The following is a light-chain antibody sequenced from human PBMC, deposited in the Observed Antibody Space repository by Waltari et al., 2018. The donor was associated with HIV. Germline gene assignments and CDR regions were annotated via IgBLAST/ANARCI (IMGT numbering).Light chain of an antibody. Sequence: AIQLSQSPSSRSASVEGRVTITCRARQGISTVLAWYQRKPGKAPKLLIYDASSLANGVPSRFSCRGSGTYFTLTISSLQPEDFATYYAQQFHTYPLPLGAGTTVELK. J-gene: IGKJ4*01. CDR3: QQFHTYPLP. CDR1: QGISTV. CDR2: DAS. V-gene: IGKV1-13*02.